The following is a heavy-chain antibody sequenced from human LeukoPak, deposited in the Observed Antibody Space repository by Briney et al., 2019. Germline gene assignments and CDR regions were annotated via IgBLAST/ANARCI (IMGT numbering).Heavy chain of an antibody. J-gene: IGHJ3*02. V-gene: IGHV3-15*01. CDR2: IKSKIDGGTP. CDR3: TTDQGWGYSNSLDI. Sequence: GGSLRLSCEVSGLIFNNAWMAWVRQAPGKGPEWVGRIKSKIDGGTPEYAAPVKGRFIMSRDDSKSTLYLQMNSLRSEDTAVYYCTTDQGWGYSNSLDIWGHGTMVTVSS. CDR1: GLIFNNAW. D-gene: IGHD3-22*01.